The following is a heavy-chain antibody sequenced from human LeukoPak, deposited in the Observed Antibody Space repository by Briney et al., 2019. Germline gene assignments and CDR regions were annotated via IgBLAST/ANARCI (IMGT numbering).Heavy chain of an antibody. Sequence: ASVKVSCKVSGYTLTELSMHWVRQAPGKGLEWMGGFDPEDGETIYAQKFQGRVTMTEDTSTDTAYMELSSLRSEDTAVYYCATHCSSTSCYYGEFDYWGQGPLVTVSS. J-gene: IGHJ4*02. CDR1: GYTLTELS. CDR3: ATHCSSTSCYYGEFDY. V-gene: IGHV1-24*01. D-gene: IGHD2-2*01. CDR2: FDPEDGET.